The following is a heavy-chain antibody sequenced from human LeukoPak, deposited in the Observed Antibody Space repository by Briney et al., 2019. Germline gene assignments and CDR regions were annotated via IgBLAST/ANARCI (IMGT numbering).Heavy chain of an antibody. D-gene: IGHD7-27*01. V-gene: IGHV3-30*16. CDR3: ARDWGFDS. Sequence: PGRSLRLSCAAPGFTFSDYAMHWVRQSPGKGLEWVAVLSYDGSRTYYADSVKGRFTISRDNSRNRVYLQMTSLATEDTAIYYCARDWGFDSWGQGTLVTVSS. CDR1: GFTFSDYA. CDR2: LSYDGSRT. J-gene: IGHJ4*02.